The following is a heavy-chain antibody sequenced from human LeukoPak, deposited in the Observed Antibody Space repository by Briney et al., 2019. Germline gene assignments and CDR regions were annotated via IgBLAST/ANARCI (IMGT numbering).Heavy chain of an antibody. CDR2: ISSSSSNI. J-gene: IGHJ4*02. CDR1: GFTFSSYS. V-gene: IGHV3-48*01. Sequence: GGSLRLSCAASGFTFSSYSMNWVRQAPGKGLEWVSYISSSSSNIYYADSVKGRFTISRDNAKNSLYLQMNSLRAEDPAVYYCATKTNPYADYRTPFDYWGQGTLVTVSS. D-gene: IGHD4-17*01. CDR3: ATKTNPYADYRTPFDY.